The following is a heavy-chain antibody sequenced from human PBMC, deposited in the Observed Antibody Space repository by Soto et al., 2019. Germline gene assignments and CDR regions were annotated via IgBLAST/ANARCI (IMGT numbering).Heavy chain of an antibody. CDR2: TYYSGST. CDR1: GVSISSYF. CDR3: ERVRNYGDYGRYFDY. Sequence: XETLSLTCTVAGVSISSYFWSWIRQPPGKGLEWIGYTYYSGSTNYNPSLKSRVTISLDTSKNHFSLKLSSVTAADTAVYYCERVRNYGDYGRYFDYWGQGTPVTVSS. J-gene: IGHJ4*02. D-gene: IGHD4-17*01. V-gene: IGHV4-59*01.